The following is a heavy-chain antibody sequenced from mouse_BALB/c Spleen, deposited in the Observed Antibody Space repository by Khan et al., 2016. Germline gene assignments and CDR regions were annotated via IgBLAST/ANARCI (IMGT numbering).Heavy chain of an antibody. CDR2: INTYNGEP. CDR1: GYTFTNYG. D-gene: IGHD1-3*01. J-gene: IGHJ2*01. CDR3: ARSGDNYDFDY. Sequence: QIQLVQSGPELKKPGETVKISCKASGYTFTNYGMNWVKQAPGKGLTWMGWINTYNGEPTYTDYFKERFAFSLETSVSTAYLQIINLKKEDTATYFCARSGDNYDFDYWGQGTTLTVSS. V-gene: IGHV9-3-1*01.